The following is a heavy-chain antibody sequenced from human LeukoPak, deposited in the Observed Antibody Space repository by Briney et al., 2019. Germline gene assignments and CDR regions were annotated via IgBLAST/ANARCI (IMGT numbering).Heavy chain of an antibody. CDR1: GGSISSSSYY. CDR3: ATPPAYRIGWDFDY. D-gene: IGHD6-19*01. Sequence: SETLSLTCTVSGGSISSSSYYWGWIRQPPGKGLEWIGSIYYSGSTYYNPSLKSRVTISVDTSKNQFSLKLSSVTAADTAVYCCATPPAYRIGWDFDYWGQGTLVTVSS. V-gene: IGHV4-39*07. CDR2: IYYSGST. J-gene: IGHJ4*02.